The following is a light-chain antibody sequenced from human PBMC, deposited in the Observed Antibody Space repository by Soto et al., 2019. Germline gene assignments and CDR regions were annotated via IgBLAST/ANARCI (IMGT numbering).Light chain of an antibody. J-gene: IGLJ2*01. Sequence: QSVLTQPPSASGTPGQRVTISCSGSSSNIGSNTVNWYQQLPGTAPKLLIYSNNQQATGVPDRFSGSRSGTSASLAIHGLQSEDEADYHCAAWDDSLNGPVFGGGTKLTVL. CDR1: SSNIGSNT. V-gene: IGLV1-44*01. CDR3: AAWDDSLNGPV. CDR2: SNN.